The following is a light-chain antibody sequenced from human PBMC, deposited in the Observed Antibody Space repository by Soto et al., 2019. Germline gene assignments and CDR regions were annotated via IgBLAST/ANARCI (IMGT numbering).Light chain of an antibody. Sequence: EIVLTQSPATLSLSAGERATLSCRASQSVSSYLAWYQQKPGQAPRLLIHDASNRATGIPARFSGSGSGTDFTLSISSLDPEDFAVYYCQQRSTWPLTFGGGTKVEIK. J-gene: IGKJ4*01. CDR2: DAS. V-gene: IGKV3-11*01. CDR3: QQRSTWPLT. CDR1: QSVSSY.